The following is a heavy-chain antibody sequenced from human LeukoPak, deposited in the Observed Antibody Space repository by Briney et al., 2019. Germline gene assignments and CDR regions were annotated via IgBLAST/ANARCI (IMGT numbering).Heavy chain of an antibody. V-gene: IGHV1-69*05. CDR1: GGTFSSYA. D-gene: IGHD3-22*01. J-gene: IGHJ4*02. CDR3: ARVLLGPDYYDSSGYYGIFDY. CDR2: IIPIFGTA. Sequence: SVKVSCKASGGTFSSYAIIWVRQAPGQGLEWMGGIIPIFGTANYAQKFQGRVTITTDGSTSTAYMELSSLRSEDTAVYYCARVLLGPDYYDSSGYYGIFDYWGQGTLVTVSS.